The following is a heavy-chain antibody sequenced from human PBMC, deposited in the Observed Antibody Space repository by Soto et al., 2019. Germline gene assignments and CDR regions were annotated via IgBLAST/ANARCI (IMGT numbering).Heavy chain of an antibody. J-gene: IGHJ5*02. CDR2: IIPIIGPA. CDR1: GGTFTYYG. V-gene: IGHV1-69*01. Sequence: QVQLVQSGAEVKRPGSSVKLSCKASGGTFTYYGISWVRQAPGQGLEWMGGIIPIIGPATYAQKFQGRVTITADQSTSRADMELSSIGSEDTALYYCARDLGTTIAGPPRRETYGWLDPWGQGTLVTVCS. CDR3: ARDLGTTIAGPPRRETYGWLDP. D-gene: IGHD3-22*01.